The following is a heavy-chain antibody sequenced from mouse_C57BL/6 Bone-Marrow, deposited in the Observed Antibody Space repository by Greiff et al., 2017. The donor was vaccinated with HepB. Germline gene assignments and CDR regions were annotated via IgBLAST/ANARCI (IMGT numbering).Heavy chain of an antibody. CDR2: INYDGSST. Sequence: EVQLVESEGGLVQPGSSMKLSCTASGFTFSDYYMAWVRQVPEKGLEWVANINYDGSSTYYLDSLKSRFIISRDNAKNILYLQMSSLKSEDTATYYCAREFRDWYFDVWGTGTTVTVSS. V-gene: IGHV5-16*01. CDR3: AREFRDWYFDV. J-gene: IGHJ1*03. CDR1: GFTFSDYY.